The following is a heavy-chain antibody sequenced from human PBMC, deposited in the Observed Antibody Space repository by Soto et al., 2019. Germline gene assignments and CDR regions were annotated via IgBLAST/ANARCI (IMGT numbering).Heavy chain of an antibody. CDR1: GDTSGRYA. Sequence: QVQLVQSGAEVKKPGSSVKVSCRASGDTSGRYAFSWVRQAPGQGLEWMGGFIPLFGTPNYAQKFQGRVTITADESTSTACMELSSLRHDDTAVYYCARGRFGSGNYYFDYWGQGTLVTVSS. V-gene: IGHV1-69*12. CDR2: FIPLFGTP. D-gene: IGHD3-10*01. J-gene: IGHJ4*02. CDR3: ARGRFGSGNYYFDY.